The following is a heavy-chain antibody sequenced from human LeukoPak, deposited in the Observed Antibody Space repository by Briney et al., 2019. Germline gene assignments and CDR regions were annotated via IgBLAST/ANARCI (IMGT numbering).Heavy chain of an antibody. V-gene: IGHV3-30*02. CDR1: GFTFSSYG. Sequence: GGSLRLSCAASGFTFSSYGMHWVRQAPGKGLEWVAFIRYDGSNKYYADSVKGRFTISRDNSKNTLYLQMNSLRAEDTAVYYCARGRDSSSWSYYYGMDVWGQGTTVTVSS. D-gene: IGHD6-13*01. CDR3: ARGRDSSSWSYYYGMDV. J-gene: IGHJ6*02. CDR2: IRYDGSNK.